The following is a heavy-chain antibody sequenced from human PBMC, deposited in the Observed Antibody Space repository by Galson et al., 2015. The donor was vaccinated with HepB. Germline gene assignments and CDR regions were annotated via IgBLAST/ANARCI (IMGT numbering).Heavy chain of an antibody. V-gene: IGHV3-33*01. CDR1: GFTFSSYG. CDR2: IWFDGSNK. J-gene: IGHJ6*02. D-gene: IGHD5-18*01. Sequence: SLRLSCAASGFTFSSYGMHWVRQAPGKGLEWVAVIWFDGSNKYYADSVKGRFTISRDNSKNTLYLQMNSLRAEDTAVYYCARERGDTVMVLVDGMDVWGQGTTVTVSS. CDR3: ARERGDTVMVLVDGMDV.